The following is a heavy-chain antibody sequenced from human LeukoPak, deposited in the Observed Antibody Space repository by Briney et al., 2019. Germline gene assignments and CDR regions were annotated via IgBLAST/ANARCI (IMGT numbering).Heavy chain of an antibody. J-gene: IGHJ4*02. CDR3: ASLRERSYYARGFDY. CDR2: IRYDGSNK. CDR1: GFTFSSYG. Sequence: PGGSLRLSCAASGFTFSSYGMHWVRQAPGKGLEWVAFIRYDGSNKYYADSVKGRFTISRDNSKNTLYLQMNSLRAEDTAVYYCASLRERSYYARGFDYWGQGTLVTVSS. V-gene: IGHV3-30*02. D-gene: IGHD1-26*01.